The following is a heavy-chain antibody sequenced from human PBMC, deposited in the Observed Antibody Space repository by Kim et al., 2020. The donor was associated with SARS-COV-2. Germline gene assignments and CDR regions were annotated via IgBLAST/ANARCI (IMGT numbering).Heavy chain of an antibody. CDR2: IYYSGST. J-gene: IGHJ6*02. D-gene: IGHD3-9*01. CDR3: ARASRGISIYYYYYYGMDV. V-gene: IGHV4-59*01. CDR1: GGSISSYY. Sequence: SETLSLTCTVSGGSISSYYWSWIRQPPGKGLEWIGYIYYSGSTNYNPSLKSRVTISVDTSKNQFSLKLSSVTAADTAVYYCARASRGISIYYYYYYGMDVWGQGTTVTVSS.